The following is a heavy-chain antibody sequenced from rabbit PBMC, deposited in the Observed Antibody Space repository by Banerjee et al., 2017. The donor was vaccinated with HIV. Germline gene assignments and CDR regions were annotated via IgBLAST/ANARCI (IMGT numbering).Heavy chain of an antibody. D-gene: IGHD8-1*01. CDR3: ARSLTSSYYDGFNL. J-gene: IGHJ4*01. CDR1: GFSFSSSYW. Sequence: QSLEESGGDLVKPGASLTLTCTASGFSFSSSYWICWVRQAPGKGLEWIGCISSSSGNTWYANWAKGRFTISKTSSTTVTLQMTSLTAADTATYFCARSLTSSYYDGFNLWGQGTLVTVS. CDR2: ISSSSGNT. V-gene: IGHV1S40*01.